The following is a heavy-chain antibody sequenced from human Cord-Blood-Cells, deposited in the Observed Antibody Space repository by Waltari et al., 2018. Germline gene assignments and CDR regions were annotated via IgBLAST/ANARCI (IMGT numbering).Heavy chain of an antibody. V-gene: IGHV1-2*02. J-gene: IGHJ3*02. Sequence: QVQLVQSGAEVKKPGASVKVSCKASGYTFTGYYMHWVRQAPGQGLEWMGWINPNSGGTNYAQKFQGRVTMTRDTSISTADMELSTLRQDDWGVYGWGGSKSVGADVVDIWGQGTMVTV. CDR1: GYTFTGYY. CDR3: GGSKSVGADVVDI. D-gene: IGHD2-21*01. CDR2: INPNSGGT.